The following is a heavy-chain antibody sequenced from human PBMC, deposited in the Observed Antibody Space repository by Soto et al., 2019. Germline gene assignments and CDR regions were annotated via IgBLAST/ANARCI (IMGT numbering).Heavy chain of an antibody. CDR2: MNEDGSER. CDR3: ARDRAYSRFDY. J-gene: IGHJ4*02. Sequence: XGSLRLSCAVSGFSFSSAWMTGIRQAPGKGLERVAIMNEDGSERYYADSVKGRFTISRDNAKNALFLQMNSLRVEDTAVYFCARDRAYSRFDYWGQGSLVTVSS. CDR1: GFSFSSAW. D-gene: IGHD4-4*01. V-gene: IGHV3-7*03.